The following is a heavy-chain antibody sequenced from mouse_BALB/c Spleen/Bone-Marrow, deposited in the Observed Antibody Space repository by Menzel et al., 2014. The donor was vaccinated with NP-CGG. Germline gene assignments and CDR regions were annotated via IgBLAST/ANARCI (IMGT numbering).Heavy chain of an antibody. CDR2: INPSNGRT. CDR1: GYTFTSYW. J-gene: IGHJ2*01. CDR3: ARGGFDY. V-gene: IGHV1S81*02. Sequence: VKLVESGAELVKPGASVKLSCKASGYTFTSYWMHWVEQRPGQGLEWIGEINPSNGRTNYNEKFKSKATLTVDKSSSTAFMQLSSLTSEDSAVYYCARGGFDYWGQGTTLTVSS.